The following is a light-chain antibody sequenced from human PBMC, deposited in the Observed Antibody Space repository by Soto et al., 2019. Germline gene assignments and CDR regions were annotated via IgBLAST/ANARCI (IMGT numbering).Light chain of an antibody. CDR3: ASWNDNLQV. CDR2: SNS. Sequence: QSVLTQPPSASGTPGQRVTISCSGSNSNIGSHTVNWYQQLPGTAPKFLIYSNSQRPFGVPVRFSGSKSGTSASLAISGLQSEDEADYYCASWNDNLQVFGLGTKLTVL. CDR1: NSNIGSHT. J-gene: IGLJ1*01. V-gene: IGLV1-44*01.